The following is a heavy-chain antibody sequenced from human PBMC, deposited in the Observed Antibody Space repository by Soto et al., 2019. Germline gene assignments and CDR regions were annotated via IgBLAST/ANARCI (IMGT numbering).Heavy chain of an antibody. CDR2: IYYSGST. CDR1: GGSVNSGNYY. J-gene: IGHJ6*02. CDR3: ARDRVGTTAYYYGMDV. Sequence: SETLSLTCTVSGGSVNSGNYYWSWIRQPPGKGLEWIGYIYYSGSTNYNPSLKSRVTISVDTSKNQFSLKLSSVTAADTAVYYCARDRVGTTAYYYGMDVWGQGTTVTVSS. V-gene: IGHV4-61*01. D-gene: IGHD1-7*01.